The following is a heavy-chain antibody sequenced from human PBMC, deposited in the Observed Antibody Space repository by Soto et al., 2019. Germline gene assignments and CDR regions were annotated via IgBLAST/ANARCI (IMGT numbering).Heavy chain of an antibody. V-gene: IGHV4-59*01. CDR1: GGSISSYY. CDR3: AREKGYGDYATYYFDY. J-gene: IGHJ4*02. D-gene: IGHD4-17*01. Sequence: SETLSLTSTVSGGSISSYYWSWIRQPPGKGLEWIGYIYYSGSTNYNPSLKSRVTISVDTSKNQFSLKLSSVTAADTAVYYCAREKGYGDYATYYFDYWGQGTLVTVSS. CDR2: IYYSGST.